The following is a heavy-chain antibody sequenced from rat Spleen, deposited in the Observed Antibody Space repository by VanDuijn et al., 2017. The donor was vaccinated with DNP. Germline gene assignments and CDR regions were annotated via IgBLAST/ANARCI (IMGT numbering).Heavy chain of an antibody. D-gene: IGHD3-8*01. J-gene: IGHJ2*01. CDR3: TSNPHIRTAAPFDY. Sequence: EVQLVESGGGLVQPGRSMKLSCADLGFTFSNYYMAWVRQAPTKGLEWVAAISPGGGNIYYRDSVKGRFTISRDDAKSTLYLQMDSLRSEDTAAYYCTSNPHIRTAAPFDYWGQGVMVTVSS. CDR2: ISPGGGNI. V-gene: IGHV5-25*01. CDR1: GFTFSNYY.